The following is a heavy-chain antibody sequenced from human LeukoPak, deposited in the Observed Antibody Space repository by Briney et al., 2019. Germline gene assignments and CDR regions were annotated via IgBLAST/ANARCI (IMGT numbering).Heavy chain of an antibody. CDR2: IIPIFGTA. D-gene: IGHD1-26*01. J-gene: IGHJ4*02. V-gene: IGHV1-69*13. CDR1: VGTFSRYV. Sequence: SVKVSCKASVGTFSRYVISWVRQAAGQRVEGMGGIIPIFGTANYAQKLQGRVTITAHESTRTAYIALSSPRSEDTPGYYFAGGYMGSCDGKYYFDYWGQGTLVTVSS. CDR3: AGGYMGSCDGKYYFDY.